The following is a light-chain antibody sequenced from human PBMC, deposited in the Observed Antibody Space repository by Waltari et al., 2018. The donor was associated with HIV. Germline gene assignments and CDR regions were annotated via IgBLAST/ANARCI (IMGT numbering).Light chain of an antibody. CDR1: QSVTSSH. Sequence: EIVLTQSPGTLSFSPGERATLSCRSSQSVTSSHLAWYQQRPGQSPRLLIYGASSRANGITDRFSGSGSGTEFTLTITRLEPEDFAVYYCHQYGASPRTFGQGTKLEIK. CDR3: HQYGASPRT. V-gene: IGKV3-20*01. CDR2: GAS. J-gene: IGKJ2*01.